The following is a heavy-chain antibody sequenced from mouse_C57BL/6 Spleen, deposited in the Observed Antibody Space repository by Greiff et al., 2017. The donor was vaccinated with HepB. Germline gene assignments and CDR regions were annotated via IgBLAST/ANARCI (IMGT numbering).Heavy chain of an antibody. V-gene: IGHV1-81*01. J-gene: IGHJ2*01. CDR3: ARIHDLGGY. D-gene: IGHD1-2*01. CDR2: IYPRSGNT. Sequence: VQLQQSGAELARPGASVKLSCKASGYTFTSYGISWVKQRTGQGLEWIGEIYPRSGNTYYNEKFKGKATLTADKSSSTAYMELRSLTSEDSAVYFCARIHDLGGYWGQGTTLTVSS. CDR1: GYTFTSYG.